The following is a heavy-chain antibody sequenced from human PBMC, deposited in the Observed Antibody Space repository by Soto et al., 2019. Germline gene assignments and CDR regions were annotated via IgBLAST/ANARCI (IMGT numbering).Heavy chain of an antibody. J-gene: IGHJ6*02. CDR3: ARERAYCTSTTCYRKHGLDV. D-gene: IGHD2-2*01. CDR1: GGAFSGHY. Sequence: PSETLSLTCVVNGGAFSGHYWSWIRQSPGKGLEWIGEINQSGTTNYNPSLRSQVTISADTSKKQFALKLNSVTAADTAVYYCARERAYCTSTTCYRKHGLDVWGQGTTVTVSS. V-gene: IGHV4-34*01. CDR2: INQSGTT.